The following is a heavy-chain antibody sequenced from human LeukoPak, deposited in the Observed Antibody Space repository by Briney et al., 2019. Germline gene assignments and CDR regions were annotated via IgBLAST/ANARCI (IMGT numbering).Heavy chain of an antibody. Sequence: GGSLRLSCAASGFPFSTYAMSWVRQAPGKGLEWVAGISGSGSSTSYADSVKGRLTISRDNSKNTLYLQMNSLRAEDTAVFYCAKGWTNAFDIWGQGTMVAVSS. CDR3: AKGWTNAFDI. V-gene: IGHV3-23*01. CDR1: GFPFSTYA. CDR2: ISGSGSST. J-gene: IGHJ3*02. D-gene: IGHD1-1*01.